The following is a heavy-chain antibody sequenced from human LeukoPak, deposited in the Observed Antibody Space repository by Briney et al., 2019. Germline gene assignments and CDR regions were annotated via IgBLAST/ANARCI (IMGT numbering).Heavy chain of an antibody. CDR2: ISNIGGST. J-gene: IGHJ4*02. Sequence: GGSLRLSCAASGFTFSSYAMSWVRQAPGKGLEWVSGISNIGGSTYYADSVKGRFTISRDNSKNTLNLQTNSLRAEDTAVYYCAKERIVGAIGYFDYWGQGTLVTVSS. V-gene: IGHV3-23*01. CDR3: AKERIVGAIGYFDY. CDR1: GFTFSSYA. D-gene: IGHD1-26*01.